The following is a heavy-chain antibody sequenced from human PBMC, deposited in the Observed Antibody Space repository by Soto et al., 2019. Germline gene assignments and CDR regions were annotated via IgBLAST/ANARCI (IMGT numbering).Heavy chain of an antibody. CDR3: ARAGNWFDP. V-gene: IGHV4-39*01. J-gene: IGHJ5*02. Sequence: SETLSLTCTVSGGSISSSPYYWGWIRQPPGKGLECIGIINYSGTTYNNPSLKSRVTISVDTTKNQFSLNLKSVTAADTAVYYCARAGNWFDPWGQGTLITVSS. CDR1: GGSISSSPYY. CDR2: INYSGTT. D-gene: IGHD3-10*01.